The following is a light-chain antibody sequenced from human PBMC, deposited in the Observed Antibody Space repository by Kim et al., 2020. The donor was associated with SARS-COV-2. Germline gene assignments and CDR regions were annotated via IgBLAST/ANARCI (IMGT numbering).Light chain of an antibody. V-gene: IGKV3-20*01. CDR2: ATS. J-gene: IGKJ2*01. CDR3: QQYDNSLYT. Sequence: LSPGGRVTPSCSATQSVSSTNVAWYHQRPGQAPRLLIYATSTRAKGIPDRFSGSGSGTDFTLTISRLEPEDFAVYYCQQYDNSLYTFGQGTKLEIK. CDR1: QSVSSTN.